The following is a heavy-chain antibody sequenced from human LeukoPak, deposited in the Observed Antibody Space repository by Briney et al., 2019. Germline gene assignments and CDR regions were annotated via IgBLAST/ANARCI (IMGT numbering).Heavy chain of an antibody. CDR3: ARERQDTILHAGGFDI. J-gene: IGHJ3*02. D-gene: IGHD2-21*01. V-gene: IGHV3-30-3*01. Sequence: GGSLRLSCAASGFTFSTYFMHWVRQAPGKGLEWVADIASDGSHTFYAESVKGRFTISRDNSKNTLYLQMNSLRAEDTAVYFCARERQDTILHAGGFDIWGQGTMVTVSS. CDR2: IASDGSHT. CDR1: GFTFSTYF.